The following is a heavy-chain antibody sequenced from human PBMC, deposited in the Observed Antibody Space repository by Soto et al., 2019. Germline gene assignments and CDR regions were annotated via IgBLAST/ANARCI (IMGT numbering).Heavy chain of an antibody. V-gene: IGHV3-30*18. J-gene: IGHJ4*02. D-gene: IGHD1-26*01. Sequence: VGSLRLSCAASGFTFSSYGMHWVRQAPGKGLEWVAVISYDGSNKYYADSVKGRFTISRDNSKNTLYLQMNSLRAEDTAVYYCAKDPGPWELLVSIFFWGQGTLVTVSS. CDR1: GFTFSSYG. CDR2: ISYDGSNK. CDR3: AKDPGPWELLVSIFF.